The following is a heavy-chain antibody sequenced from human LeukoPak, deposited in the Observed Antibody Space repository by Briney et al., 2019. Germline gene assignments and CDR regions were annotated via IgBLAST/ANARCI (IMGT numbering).Heavy chain of an antibody. J-gene: IGHJ5*02. V-gene: IGHV1-46*01. CDR3: ARAVAAGRGSNWFDP. D-gene: IGHD6-13*01. Sequence: ASVKVSCKASGYTYTSYYMHWVRQAPGQGLEWMGIINPSGGSTSYAQKFQGRVTMTRDTSTSTVYMELSSLRSEDTAVYYCARAVAAGRGSNWFDPWGQGTLVTVSS. CDR2: INPSGGST. CDR1: GYTYTSYY.